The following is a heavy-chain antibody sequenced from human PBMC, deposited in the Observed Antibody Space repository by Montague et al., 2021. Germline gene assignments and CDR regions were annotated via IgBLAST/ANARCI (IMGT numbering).Heavy chain of an antibody. D-gene: IGHD3-22*01. CDR2: ITGSGATT. CDR1: GFTFSNYG. Sequence: SLRLSRAASGFTFSNYGMSWVRQAPGKGLEWVSRITGSGATTYYADSVKGRFTISRDNSENTLYLQMNNLRAEDAALYYCARGRGVSSGIGQLDPWGQGTLVTVSS. J-gene: IGHJ5*02. V-gene: IGHV3-23*01. CDR3: ARGRGVSSGIGQLDP.